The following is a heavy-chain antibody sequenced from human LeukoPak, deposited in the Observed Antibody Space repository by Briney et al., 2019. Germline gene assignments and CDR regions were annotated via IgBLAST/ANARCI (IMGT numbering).Heavy chain of an antibody. Sequence: GGSLRLSCAASGFTFDDYAMHWVRHAPGKGLEWVSGISWNSGSIGYADSVKGRFTISRDNAKNSLYLQMNSLRAEDTAVYHCARDDYWGQGTLVTVSS. CDR2: ISWNSGSI. CDR1: GFTFDDYA. J-gene: IGHJ4*02. CDR3: ARDDY. V-gene: IGHV3-9*01.